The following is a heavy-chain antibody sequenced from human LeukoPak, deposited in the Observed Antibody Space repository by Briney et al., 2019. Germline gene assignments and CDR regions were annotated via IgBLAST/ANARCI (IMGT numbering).Heavy chain of an antibody. Sequence: ASVKVSCKASGGTFSSYAISWVRQAPGQGLEWMGWINPNSGGTNYAQKFQGRVTMTRDTSISTAYMELSRLRSDDTAVYYCATTPQRGGPGGQGTLVTVSS. CDR1: GGTFSSYA. CDR3: ATTPQRGGP. CDR2: INPNSGGT. D-gene: IGHD3-16*01. V-gene: IGHV1-2*02. J-gene: IGHJ4*02.